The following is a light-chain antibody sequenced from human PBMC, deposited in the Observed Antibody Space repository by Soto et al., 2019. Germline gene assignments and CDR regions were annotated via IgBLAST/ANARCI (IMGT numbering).Light chain of an antibody. Sequence: EIVMTQSPDTLSVSPGDRATLSCRASQSVSSDVAWYQQRPGQAPRLVIYGISTRATAIPARFSGSGSGTEFTLTISSLQSEDFAVYYCQQYNTWPQTFGQGTKLEI. V-gene: IGKV3-15*01. CDR3: QQYNTWPQT. CDR2: GIS. CDR1: QSVSSD. J-gene: IGKJ2*01.